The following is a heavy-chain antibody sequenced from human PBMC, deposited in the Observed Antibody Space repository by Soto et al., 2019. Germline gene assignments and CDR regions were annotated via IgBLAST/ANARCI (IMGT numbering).Heavy chain of an antibody. CDR2: ISGSGGST. CDR1: GFTFSSYA. D-gene: IGHD6-13*01. V-gene: IGHV3-23*01. J-gene: IGHJ4*02. CDR3: AKENGYSSSWFEFDY. Sequence: GGSLRLSCSASGFTFSSYAMHWVRQAPGKGLEWVSAISGSGGSTYYADYVKGRFTISRDSSKNTLYLQMNSLRAEDTAVYYCAKENGYSSSWFEFDYWGQGTLVTVSS.